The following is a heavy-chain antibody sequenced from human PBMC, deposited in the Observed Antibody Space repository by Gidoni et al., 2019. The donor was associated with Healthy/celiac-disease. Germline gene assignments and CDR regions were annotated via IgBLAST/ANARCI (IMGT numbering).Heavy chain of an antibody. V-gene: IGHV1-69*04. CDR2: IIPIFGIA. CDR1: GGAFSSYA. CDR3: AISTDVYSSSSFVWFDP. Sequence: QVQLVQSGAEVKQPRSSVKVSFKASGGAFSSYAISWVRQAPGQGLEWMGRIIPIFGIANYAQKFQGRVTITADKSTSTAYMELSSLRSEDTAVYYCAISTDVYSSSSFVWFDPWGQGTLVTVSS. D-gene: IGHD6-6*01. J-gene: IGHJ5*02.